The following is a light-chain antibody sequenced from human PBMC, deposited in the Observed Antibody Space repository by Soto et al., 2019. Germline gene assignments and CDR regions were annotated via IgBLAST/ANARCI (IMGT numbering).Light chain of an antibody. CDR1: QGISSY. V-gene: IGKV1-9*01. J-gene: IGKJ1*01. CDR3: QQLNSYPRT. Sequence: DIQLTQSPSFLSASVGDRVTITCRASQGISSYLAWNQQKPGKAPKLLIYAASTLQSGVPSRFSGSGSGTEFTLTISSLQPKDFATYYCQQLNSYPRTFGQGTKVEIK. CDR2: AAS.